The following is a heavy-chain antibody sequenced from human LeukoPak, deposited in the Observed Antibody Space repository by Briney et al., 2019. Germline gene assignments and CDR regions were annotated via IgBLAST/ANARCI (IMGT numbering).Heavy chain of an antibody. J-gene: IGHJ4*02. CDR1: GYSFIVYY. Sequence: GASVKVSCKASGYSFIVYYIHWVRQAPGQGLEWMGWINPRSGDTNYAQQFQGRLTMTRDTSISTAYMDLSRLTSDDTAVYYCARETRLRWTDYWGQGTLVTVSS. CDR3: ARETRLRWTDY. CDR2: INPRSGDT. D-gene: IGHD5-24*01. V-gene: IGHV1-2*02.